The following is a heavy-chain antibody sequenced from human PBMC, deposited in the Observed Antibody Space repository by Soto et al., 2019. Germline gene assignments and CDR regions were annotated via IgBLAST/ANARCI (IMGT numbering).Heavy chain of an antibody. CDR2: IYYSGST. Sequence: SETLSLTCTASGASISVYSWSWIRQPPGKGLEWIGYIYYSGSTNYNPSLKSRVAISVDTSKNQFSLKLSSVTAADTAVYYCARSTDSSGWRFDYWGQGTQVTVS. CDR3: ARSTDSSGWRFDY. D-gene: IGHD6-19*01. CDR1: GASISVYS. J-gene: IGHJ4*02. V-gene: IGHV4-59*01.